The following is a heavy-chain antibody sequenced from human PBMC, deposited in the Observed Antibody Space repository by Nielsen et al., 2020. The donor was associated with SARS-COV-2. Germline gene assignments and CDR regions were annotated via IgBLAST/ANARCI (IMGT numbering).Heavy chain of an antibody. CDR3: AKLGDPHDYGDYVMPY. CDR1: GFTFSSYG. Sequence: GESLKISCAASGFTFSSYGMHWVRQAPGKGLEWVAVISYDGSNKYYADSVKGRFTISRDNAKNSLYLQMNSLRAEDTALYYCAKLGDPHDYGDYVMPYWGQGTLVTVSS. J-gene: IGHJ4*02. CDR2: ISYDGSNK. D-gene: IGHD4-17*01. V-gene: IGHV3-30*19.